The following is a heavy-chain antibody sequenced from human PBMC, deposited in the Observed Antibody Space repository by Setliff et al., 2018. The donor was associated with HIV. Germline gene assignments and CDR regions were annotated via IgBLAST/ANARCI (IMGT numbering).Heavy chain of an antibody. CDR2: ICPYNGHT. Sequence: GASVKVSCKASGYTFTTYDITWVRQAPGQGLEWLGWICPYNGHTNFAQKFQGRVTMTTDTATSTAYMEVRSLRSDDTAVYYCARTDYGGNSGGNYFDYWGQGSLVTVSS. CDR3: ARTDYGGNSGGNYFDY. D-gene: IGHD4-17*01. V-gene: IGHV1-18*01. J-gene: IGHJ4*02. CDR1: GYTFTTYD.